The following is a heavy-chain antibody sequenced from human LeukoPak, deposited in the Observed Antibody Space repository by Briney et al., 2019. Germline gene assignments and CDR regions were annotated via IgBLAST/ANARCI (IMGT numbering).Heavy chain of an antibody. CDR2: ISTSSSHI. Sequence: GGSLRLSCAASGFTFSSYAMSWVRQAPGKGLEWVSSISTSSSHIYYADSVEGRFTISRDNAKSSLYLQMNSLRAEDTAVYYCVRSYYGMDVWGQGTTVSVSS. CDR3: VRSYYGMDV. J-gene: IGHJ6*02. V-gene: IGHV3-21*01. CDR1: GFTFSSYA.